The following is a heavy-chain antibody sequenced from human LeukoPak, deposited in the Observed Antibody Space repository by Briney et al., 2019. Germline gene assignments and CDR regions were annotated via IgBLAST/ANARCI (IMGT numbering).Heavy chain of an antibody. CDR3: AKGPPAANYMDV. CDR1: GFTSTNYW. V-gene: IGHV3-7*01. Sequence: PGESLRLSCAASGFTSTNYWMSWVRQAPGKGLEWVANIKQDGSEQYYVDSVKGRFTISRDNSKNTLYLQMNSLRAEDTAVYYCAKGPPAANYMDVWGKGTTVTVSS. J-gene: IGHJ6*03. D-gene: IGHD2-2*01. CDR2: IKQDGSEQ.